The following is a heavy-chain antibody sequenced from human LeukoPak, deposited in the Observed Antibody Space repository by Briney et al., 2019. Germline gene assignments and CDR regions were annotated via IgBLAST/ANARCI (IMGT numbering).Heavy chain of an antibody. CDR2: ISYDGSKK. CDR3: ARGAAVVVVSAVTPGYAFDI. V-gene: IGHV3-30*04. CDR1: GFTFRNYA. D-gene: IGHD2-15*01. J-gene: IGHJ3*02. Sequence: PGGSLRLSCAASGFTFRNYALHWVRQAPGKGLEWVAVISYDGSKKYYADSVKCRFTISRDNSKNTLYLQMNSLRAEDTAVYHCARGAAVVVVSAVTPGYAFDIWGQGTMVTVSS.